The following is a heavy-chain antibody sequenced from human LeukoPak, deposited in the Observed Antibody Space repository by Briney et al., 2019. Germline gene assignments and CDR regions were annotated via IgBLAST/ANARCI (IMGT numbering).Heavy chain of an antibody. CDR3: AKGTYGLPPRYYMDV. CDR1: GFTFEDHG. CDR2: IAWDGVTT. J-gene: IGHJ6*03. D-gene: IGHD3-10*01. Sequence: GGSLRLSCAASGFTFEDHGMHWVRQAPGKGLEWVSHIAWDGVTTYYADSVKGRFAISRDNNKNFVYLQMNSLRRDDSAQYYCAKGTYGLPPRYYMDVRGKGTRVTVSS. V-gene: IGHV3-43D*04.